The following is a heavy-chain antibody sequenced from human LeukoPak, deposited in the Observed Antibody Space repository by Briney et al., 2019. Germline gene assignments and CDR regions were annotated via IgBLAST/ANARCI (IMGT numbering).Heavy chain of an antibody. J-gene: IGHJ4*02. V-gene: IGHV4-59*07. Sequence: PSDTLSLTCTVCGRSISSFYLTWIRQPPGKGLEWIGHFHDSEGTKYNPSLKSRAAISEDTSKNQFSLMVNSVTAADTAVYYCARGDPSGRPGIAFDYWGQGTLVTVSS. D-gene: IGHD1-26*01. CDR1: GRSISSFY. CDR2: FHDSEGT. CDR3: ARGDPSGRPGIAFDY.